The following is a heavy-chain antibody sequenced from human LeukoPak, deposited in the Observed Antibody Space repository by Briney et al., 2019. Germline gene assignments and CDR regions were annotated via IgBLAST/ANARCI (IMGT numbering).Heavy chain of an antibody. Sequence: GGSLRLSCAASGFTFSSYAMSWVRQAPGKGLEWVSAISGSGGSTYYADSVKGRFIISRDNSKNTLYLQMNSLRAEDTAVYYCAKDKAAAGTTIDAFDIWGQGTMVTVSS. CDR3: AKDKAAAGTTIDAFDI. D-gene: IGHD6-13*01. CDR1: GFTFSSYA. V-gene: IGHV3-23*01. J-gene: IGHJ3*02. CDR2: ISGSGGST.